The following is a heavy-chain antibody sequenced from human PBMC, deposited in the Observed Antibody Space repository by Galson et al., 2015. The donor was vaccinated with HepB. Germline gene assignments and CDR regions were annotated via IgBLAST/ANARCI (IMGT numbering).Heavy chain of an antibody. CDR1: GYTFTTNG. Sequence: SVKVSCKASGYTFTTNGISWVRQAPGHGLEWLGWISINSGNTKYAQRPQGRVTLTKDTSTDTAYMELRGLTSDDAALYYCAGDRFHSLDYWGQGTLVTVSS. J-gene: IGHJ4*02. CDR3: AGDRFHSLDY. CDR2: ISINSGNT. V-gene: IGHV1-18*04.